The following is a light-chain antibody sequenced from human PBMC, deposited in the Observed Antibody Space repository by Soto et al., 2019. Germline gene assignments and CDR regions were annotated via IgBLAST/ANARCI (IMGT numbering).Light chain of an antibody. V-gene: IGLV2-14*01. CDR2: EVR. J-gene: IGLJ1*01. CDR1: SSDVGAYNY. CDR3: TSYTASTTVV. Sequence: QSVLTQPASVSGSPGQAITISCTGTSSDVGAYNYVSWYQQYASKAPKLMIYEVRNRPSGVSNRFSGSKSGNTASLTISGLQAEDEADYYCTSYTASTTVVFGTGTKVTVL.